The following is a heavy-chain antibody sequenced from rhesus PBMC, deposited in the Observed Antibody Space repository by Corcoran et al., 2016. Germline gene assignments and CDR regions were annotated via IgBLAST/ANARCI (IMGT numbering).Heavy chain of an antibody. Sequence: QVQLQESGPGVVKPSETLSLTCAVSGGSISDSYRLSWIRQPSGKGLECIGYIYGRSTGTNYNPTLKSRVTISKDTSKNQFSVKLSSVAAADTAVYYCAAQYVSFDYWGQGVLVTVSS. CDR2: IYGRSTGT. V-gene: IGHV4S10*01. CDR1: GGSISDSYR. CDR3: AAQYVSFDY. J-gene: IGHJ4*01. D-gene: IGHD4-23*01.